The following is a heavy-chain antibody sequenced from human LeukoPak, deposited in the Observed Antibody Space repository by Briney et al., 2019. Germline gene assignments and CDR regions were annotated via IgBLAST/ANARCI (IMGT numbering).Heavy chain of an antibody. J-gene: IGHJ6*03. Sequence: PGGSLRLSCAASGFTFNGYWMSWVRQAPGKGLEWVANIKQDGSEKYYVDSVKGRFTISRDNAKNSLYLQMNSLRAEDTAVYYCAREQGITMVRGVITNYYMGVWGKGTTVTISS. CDR3: AREQGITMVRGVITNYYMGV. V-gene: IGHV3-7*01. CDR2: IKQDGSEK. D-gene: IGHD3-10*01. CDR1: GFTFNGYW.